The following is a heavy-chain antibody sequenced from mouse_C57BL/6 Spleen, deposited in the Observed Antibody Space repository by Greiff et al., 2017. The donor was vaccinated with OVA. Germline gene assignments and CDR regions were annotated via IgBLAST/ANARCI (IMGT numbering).Heavy chain of an antibody. Sequence: EVKLVESEGGLVQPGSSMKLSCTASGFTFSDYYMAWVRQVPEKGLEWVANINYDGSSTYYLDSLKSRFIISRDNAKNILYLQMSSLKSEDTATYYSAREVYYDYEGWYFDVWGTGTTVTVSS. CDR3: AREVYYDYEGWYFDV. J-gene: IGHJ1*03. CDR1: GFTFSDYY. CDR2: INYDGSST. V-gene: IGHV5-16*01. D-gene: IGHD2-4*01.